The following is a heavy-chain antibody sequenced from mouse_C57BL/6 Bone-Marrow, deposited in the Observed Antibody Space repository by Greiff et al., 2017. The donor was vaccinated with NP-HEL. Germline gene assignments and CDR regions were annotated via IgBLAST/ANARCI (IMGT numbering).Heavy chain of an antibody. Sequence: EVQGVESGGDLVKPGGSLKLSCAASGFTFSSYGMSWVRQTPDKRLEWVATISSGGSYTYYPDSVKGRFTISRDNAKNTLYLQMSSLKSEDTAMYYCASTNYYGSSPWFAYWGQGTLVTVSA. CDR2: ISSGGSYT. J-gene: IGHJ3*01. D-gene: IGHD1-1*01. V-gene: IGHV5-6*01. CDR1: GFTFSSYG. CDR3: ASTNYYGSSPWFAY.